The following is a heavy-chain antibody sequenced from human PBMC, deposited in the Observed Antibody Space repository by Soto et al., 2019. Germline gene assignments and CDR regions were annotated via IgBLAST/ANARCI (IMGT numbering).Heavy chain of an antibody. CDR1: GDSVSSNSAA. CDR3: ARTVYGSGINYYYYGMDV. J-gene: IGHJ6*02. CDR2: TYYRSKWYN. Sequence: QTLSLTCAISGDSVSSNSAAWNWIRQSPSRGLEWLGRTYYRSKWYNDYAVSVKSRIAINPDTSNNQFSLQLNSVTPEDTAVYYCARTVYGSGINYYYYGMDVWGQGTTVTVS. D-gene: IGHD3-10*01. V-gene: IGHV6-1*01.